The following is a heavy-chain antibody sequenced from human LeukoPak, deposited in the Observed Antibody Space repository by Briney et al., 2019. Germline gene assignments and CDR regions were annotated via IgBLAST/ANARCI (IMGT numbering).Heavy chain of an antibody. CDR3: ARRVTSSGWYRDDS. D-gene: IGHD6-19*01. Sequence: KPSETLSLTCTVSGGSISSSSYYWGWIRQSPGKGLEWIGSGYHSGTTYYNPSLESRVSIFIDTSKNQFSLKVTSVTAADTAVYYCARRVTSSGWYRDDSWGQGTLVTVSS. J-gene: IGHJ4*02. V-gene: IGHV4-39*01. CDR2: GYHSGTT. CDR1: GGSISSSSYY.